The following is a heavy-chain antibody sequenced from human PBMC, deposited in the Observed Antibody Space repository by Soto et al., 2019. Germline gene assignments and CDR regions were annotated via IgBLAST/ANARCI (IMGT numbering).Heavy chain of an antibody. D-gene: IGHD6-13*01. V-gene: IGHV3-33*01. CDR1: GFTFSSYG. CDR3: ARDLVAAAGDLDY. Sequence: QVQLVESGGCVVQPGRSLRLSCAASGFTFSSYGMHWVRQAPGKGLEWVAVIWYDGNDKYYADSMKGRFTISRDNSKNTLYLQMNSLRAEDTAVYYCARDLVAAAGDLDYWGQGTLVTVSS. CDR2: IWYDGNDK. J-gene: IGHJ4*02.